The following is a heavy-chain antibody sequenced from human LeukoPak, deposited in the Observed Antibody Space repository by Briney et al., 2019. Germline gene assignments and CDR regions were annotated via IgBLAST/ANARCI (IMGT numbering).Heavy chain of an antibody. CDR3: ARDGQRGYDFDY. CDR1: GFTFSTNA. CDR2: IWSDGRNK. Sequence: GGSLRLSCAASGFTFSTNAMHWVRQAPGKGREGVAIIWSDGRNKYYGDSVEGRFTISSDNSKNTLYLQMNSLRAEDTAVYYCARDGQRGYDFDYWGQGTLVTVSS. J-gene: IGHJ4*02. D-gene: IGHD5-12*01. V-gene: IGHV3-33*01.